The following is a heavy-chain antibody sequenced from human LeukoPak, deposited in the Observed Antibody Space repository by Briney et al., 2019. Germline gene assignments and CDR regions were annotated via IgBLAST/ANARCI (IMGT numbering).Heavy chain of an antibody. Sequence: GGSLRPSCAASGFTVSSNYMSRVRQAPGKGLEWVSVIYSGGSTYYADSVKGRFTISRDNSKNTLYLQMNSLRAEDTAVYYCARGFQDLDYWGQGTLVTVSS. J-gene: IGHJ4*02. CDR3: ARGFQDLDY. V-gene: IGHV3-66*01. CDR1: GFTVSSNY. CDR2: IYSGGST.